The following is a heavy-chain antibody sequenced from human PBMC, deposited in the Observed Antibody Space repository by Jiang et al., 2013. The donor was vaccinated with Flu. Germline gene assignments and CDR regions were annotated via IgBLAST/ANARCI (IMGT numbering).Heavy chain of an antibody. CDR2: SRNKAHSYTT. CDR3: ARAPYFDSSGDSLDAFDF. Sequence: QLLESGGGLVQPGGSLRLSCAASGFTFSDHHMDWVRQAPGKGLQWVGRSRNKAHSYTTEHAASVKGRFTISRDDSKNSVYLQMNSLKTEDTAIYYCARAPYFDSSGDSLDAFDFWGQGTMVTVSS. J-gene: IGHJ3*01. CDR1: GFTFSDHH. D-gene: IGHD3-22*01. V-gene: IGHV3-72*01.